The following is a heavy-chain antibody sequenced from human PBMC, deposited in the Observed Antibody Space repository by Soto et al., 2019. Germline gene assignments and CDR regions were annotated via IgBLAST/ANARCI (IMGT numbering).Heavy chain of an antibody. CDR3: ASGGGYSYGLFDY. CDR1: GGTFSSYT. Sequence: SVKVSCKASGGTFSSYTISWVRQAPGQGLEWMGRIIPILGIANYAQKFQGRVTITADKSTSTAYMELSSLRSEDTAVYYCASGGGYSYGLFDYWGQGTLVTVSS. V-gene: IGHV1-69*02. CDR2: IIPILGIA. J-gene: IGHJ4*02. D-gene: IGHD5-18*01.